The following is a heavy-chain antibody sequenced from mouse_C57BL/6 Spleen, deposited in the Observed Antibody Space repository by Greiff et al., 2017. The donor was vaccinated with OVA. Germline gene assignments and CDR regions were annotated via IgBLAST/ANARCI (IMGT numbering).Heavy chain of an antibody. V-gene: IGHV2-5*01. CDR1: GFSLTSYG. CDR2: IWRGGST. J-gene: IGHJ1*03. CDR3: ARSITTVVEYFDV. Sequence: VQLQQSGPGLVQPSQSLSLTCTVSGFSLTSYGVHWVRQSPGKGLEWLGVIWRGGSTDYNAAFMSRLSITKDNSKSQVFFKMNSLQADDTAIYYCARSITTVVEYFDVWGTGTTVTVSS. D-gene: IGHD1-1*01.